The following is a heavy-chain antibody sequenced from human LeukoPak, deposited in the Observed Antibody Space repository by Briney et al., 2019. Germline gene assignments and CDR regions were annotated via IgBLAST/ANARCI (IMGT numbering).Heavy chain of an antibody. J-gene: IGHJ4*02. D-gene: IGHD3-10*01. Sequence: NPSETLSLTCTVSGGSISSSSYYWGWIRQPPGKGLEWIGSIYYSGSTYYNPSLKSRVTISVDTSKNQFSLKLSSVTAADTAVYYCARRSSGFGPPDYWGQGTLVTVSS. V-gene: IGHV4-39*01. CDR2: IYYSGST. CDR1: GGSISSSSYY. CDR3: ARRSSGFGPPDY.